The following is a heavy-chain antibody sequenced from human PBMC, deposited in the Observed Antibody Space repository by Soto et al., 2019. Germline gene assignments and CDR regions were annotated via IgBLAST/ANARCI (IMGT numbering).Heavy chain of an antibody. CDR3: ARDGFGELYHY. V-gene: IGHV4-34*01. CDR1: GVSFSGYY. J-gene: IGHJ4*02. Sequence: QVQLQQWGAGLLKPSETLSLTCAVYGVSFSGYYWSWIRQPPGKGLEWIGEINHSGSTNYNPSLKSRVTISVDTSKNQFSLKLSSVTAADTAVYYCARDGFGELYHYWGQGTLVTVSS. CDR2: INHSGST. D-gene: IGHD3-10*01.